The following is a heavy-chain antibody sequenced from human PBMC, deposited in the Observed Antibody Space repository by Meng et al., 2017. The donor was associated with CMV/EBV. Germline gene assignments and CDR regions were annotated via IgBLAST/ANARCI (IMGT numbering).Heavy chain of an antibody. J-gene: IGHJ4*02. V-gene: IGHV3-30*02. Sequence: VEVVGAWGGLVQPGGSLGLACAASGFTFSSYGMHWVRQAPGKGLEWVAFIRYDGSNKYYADSVKGRFTISRDNSKNTLYLQMNSLRAEDTAVYYCAKQGYDFWSGSFNYWGQGTLVTVSS. CDR1: GFTFSSYG. CDR3: AKQGYDFWSGSFNY. CDR2: IRYDGSNK. D-gene: IGHD3-3*01.